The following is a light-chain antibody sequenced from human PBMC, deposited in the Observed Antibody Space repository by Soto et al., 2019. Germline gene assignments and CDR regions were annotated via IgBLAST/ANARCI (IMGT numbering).Light chain of an antibody. Sequence: QSALTQPACVSGCPGQSITISCTGTSRDVGGNKFVSWYQHHPGRAPKVIISDVSHRPSGVSNRFSGSKSGSTASLTISGLQTEDEADYYCCSYTSSNTYVFGSGTKVTVL. V-gene: IGLV2-14*01. CDR3: CSYTSSNTYV. CDR1: SRDVGGNKF. J-gene: IGLJ1*01. CDR2: DVS.